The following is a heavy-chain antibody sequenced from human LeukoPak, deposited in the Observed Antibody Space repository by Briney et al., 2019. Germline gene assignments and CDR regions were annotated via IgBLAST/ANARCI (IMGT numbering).Heavy chain of an antibody. V-gene: IGHV3-21*01. J-gene: IGHJ5*02. D-gene: IGHD4-17*01. CDR3: ARGGPGLATVTTSRGTRHRAHWFDP. CDR2: ISSSSSYI. CDR1: GFTFSSYS. Sequence: GGSLRLSCAASGFTFSSYSMNWVRQAPGKGLEWVSSISSSSSYIYYADSVKGRFTISRDNAKNSLYLQMNSLRAADTAVYYCARGGPGLATVTTSRGTRHRAHWFDPWGQGTLVTVSS.